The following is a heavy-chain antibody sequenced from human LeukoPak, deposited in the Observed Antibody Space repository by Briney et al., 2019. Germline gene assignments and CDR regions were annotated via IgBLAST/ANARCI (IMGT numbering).Heavy chain of an antibody. J-gene: IGHJ4*02. CDR3: ARGSPSLSSGWYFDY. CDR2: ISGSGGST. V-gene: IGHV3-23*01. Sequence: PGGSLRLSCAASGFTFSSYAMSWVRQAPGKGLEWVSAISGSGGSTYYADSVKGRFTISRDNSKNTLYLQMNSLRAEDTAVYYCARGSPSLSSGWYFDYWGQGTLVTVSS. CDR1: GFTFSSYA. D-gene: IGHD6-19*01.